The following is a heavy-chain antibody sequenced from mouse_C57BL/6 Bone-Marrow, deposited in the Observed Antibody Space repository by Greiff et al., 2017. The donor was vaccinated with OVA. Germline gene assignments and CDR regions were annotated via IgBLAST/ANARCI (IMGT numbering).Heavy chain of an antibody. CDR2: IHPNSGST. Sequence: VQLQQSGAELVKPGASVKLSCKASGYTFTSYWMHWVKQRPGQGLEWIGMIHPNSGSTNYNEKFKSKATLTVDKSSSTAYMQLSSLTSEDAAVYYCARYYGFAYWGQGTLVTVSA. CDR1: GYTFTSYW. V-gene: IGHV1-64*01. CDR3: ARYYGFAY. J-gene: IGHJ3*01. D-gene: IGHD1-1*01.